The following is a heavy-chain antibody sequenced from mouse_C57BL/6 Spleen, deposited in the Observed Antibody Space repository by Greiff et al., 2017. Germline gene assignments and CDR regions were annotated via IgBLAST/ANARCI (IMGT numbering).Heavy chain of an antibody. CDR1: GYSITSGYY. V-gene: IGHV3-6*01. D-gene: IGHD1-1*01. J-gene: IGHJ4*01. CDR2: ISYDGSN. CDR3: ARKSSSYYYAMDY. Sequence: ESGPGLVKPSQSLSLTCSVTGYSITSGYYWNWIRQFPGNKLEWMGYISYDGSNNYNPSLKNRISITRDTSKNQFFLKLNSVTTEDTATYYCARKSSSYYYAMDYWGQGTSVTVSS.